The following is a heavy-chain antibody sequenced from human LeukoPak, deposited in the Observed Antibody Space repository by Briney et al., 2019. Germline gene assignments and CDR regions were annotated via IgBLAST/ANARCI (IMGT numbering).Heavy chain of an antibody. CDR2: LSNSGNT. V-gene: IGHV4-59*08. J-gene: IGHJ5*02. CDR3: ARHQFYFDSGRSSPETFWFDP. D-gene: IGHD3-10*01. Sequence: SETLSLTCTVSGGSINHFYWSWIRQPPGKGLEWIGYLSNSGNTTYSPSLRSRVTISVDTSTKQFSLRLTSVTAADTAMYYCARHQFYFDSGRSSPETFWFDPWGQGTLVTVSS. CDR1: GGSINHFY.